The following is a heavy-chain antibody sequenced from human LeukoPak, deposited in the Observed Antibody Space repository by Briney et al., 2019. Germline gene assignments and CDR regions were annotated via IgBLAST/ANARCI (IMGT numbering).Heavy chain of an antibody. Sequence: SETLSLTCTVSGVSLSSGSYYWSWIRQPPGKGLEWIGYIYYSGSINYNPSLKSRVTISVDTSKSQFSLKRYSVTAADTAVYYCARGVVEPGIGGGLTTGDGAWHFDLWGRGTLVTVSS. CDR1: GVSLSSGSYY. CDR2: IYYSGSI. D-gene: IGHD1-14*01. V-gene: IGHV4-61*01. CDR3: ARGVVEPGIGGGLTTGDGAWHFDL. J-gene: IGHJ2*01.